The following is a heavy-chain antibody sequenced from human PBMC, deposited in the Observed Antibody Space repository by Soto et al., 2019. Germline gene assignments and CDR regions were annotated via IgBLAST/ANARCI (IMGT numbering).Heavy chain of an antibody. CDR3: ARGHYYGSGLYYFDY. V-gene: IGHV3-64*02. D-gene: IGHD3-10*01. Sequence: GGSLRLSCAASGFTFSSSYRHWVRQAPGKGLQYVSAISPGGDSTFYTDSVKGRFTISRDNSKNILYLQMGSLRAEDMAVYYCARGHYYGSGLYYFDYWGQGTLVTVSS. J-gene: IGHJ4*02. CDR1: GFTFSSSY. CDR2: ISPGGDST.